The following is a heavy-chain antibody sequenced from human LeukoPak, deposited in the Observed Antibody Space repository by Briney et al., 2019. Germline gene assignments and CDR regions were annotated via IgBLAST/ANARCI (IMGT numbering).Heavy chain of an antibody. CDR3: AREGSLSSSDAFDI. CDR1: GFTFSNYE. Sequence: GGSLRLSCAASGFTFSNYEMHWVRLVLGKGLEWVSAIGIAGYTFYAGSVKGRFTISRENAKNSFHLQMNSLGAGDTAVYYCAREGSLSSSDAFDIWGQGTMVTVSS. D-gene: IGHD6-6*01. J-gene: IGHJ3*02. V-gene: IGHV3-13*01. CDR2: IGIAGYT.